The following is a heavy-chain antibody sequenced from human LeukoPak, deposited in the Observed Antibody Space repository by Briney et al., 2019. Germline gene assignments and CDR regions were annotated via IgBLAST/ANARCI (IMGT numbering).Heavy chain of an antibody. J-gene: IGHJ3*02. Sequence: GGSLRLSCAASGFSFSTYALSWVRQAPGKGLEWVSGISGSGGSTYYVDSVKGRFTISRDNSKNTLYLQMNSLRAGDTAVYYCAKDSQDAYCGGDPCGAFDIWGQGTMVTVSS. V-gene: IGHV3-23*01. D-gene: IGHD2-21*02. CDR1: GFSFSTYA. CDR3: AKDSQDAYCGGDPCGAFDI. CDR2: ISGSGGST.